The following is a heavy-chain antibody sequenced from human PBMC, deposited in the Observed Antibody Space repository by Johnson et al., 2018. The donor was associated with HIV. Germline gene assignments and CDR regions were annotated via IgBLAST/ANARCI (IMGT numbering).Heavy chain of an antibody. D-gene: IGHD2-2*01. Sequence: QVQLVESGGGVLRPGTSLRLSCAASGFTFSDYYMSWIRQAPGKGLEWVSYISSSGSTIYYADSVKGRFTISRDNAKNSLYLQMNSLRAEDTAVYYCARASCEDSSTSCYLGPAAFDAFDIWGQGTMVTVSS. CDR1: GFTFSDYY. J-gene: IGHJ3*02. V-gene: IGHV3-11*04. CDR2: ISSSGSTI. CDR3: ARASCEDSSTSCYLGPAAFDAFDI.